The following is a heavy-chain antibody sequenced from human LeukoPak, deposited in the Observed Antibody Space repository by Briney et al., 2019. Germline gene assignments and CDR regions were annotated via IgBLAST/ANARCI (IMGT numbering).Heavy chain of an antibody. Sequence: PGGSLRLSCAVSGITLGNYGMSWVRQAPGKGLEWVAGISGSGGGTNYADSVKGRFTISRDNPKNTLFLQMNNLRAEDTAVYFCAKRGVVIRVILVGFHKEAYYFDSWGQGALVTVSS. CDR1: GITLGNYG. CDR2: ISGSGGGT. D-gene: IGHD3-22*01. CDR3: AKRGVVIRVILVGFHKEAYYFDS. J-gene: IGHJ4*02. V-gene: IGHV3-23*01.